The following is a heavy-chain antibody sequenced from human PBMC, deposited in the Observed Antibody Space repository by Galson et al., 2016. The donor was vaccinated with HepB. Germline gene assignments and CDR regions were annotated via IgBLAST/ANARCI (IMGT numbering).Heavy chain of an antibody. V-gene: IGHV1-18*01. J-gene: IGHJ4*02. D-gene: IGHD2-15*01. CDR1: GYTFGTNG. CDR3: ARYWELFWLGCSGGSCNFEY. Sequence: SVKVSCKASGYTFGTNGISWVRQAPGQGLEWMGWIGTYNDNTNYAQKFEGRVTMTTDTSTSTAYMELRSLRSDDTAVGYCARYWELFWLGCSGGSCNFEYGGQGTLVTVSS. CDR2: IGTYNDNT.